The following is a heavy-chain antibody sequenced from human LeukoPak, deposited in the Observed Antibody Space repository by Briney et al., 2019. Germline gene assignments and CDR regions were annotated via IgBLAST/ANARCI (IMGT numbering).Heavy chain of an antibody. CDR1: GFTVSSNY. CDR3: ARAGRDCSGGSCYYYYYYMDV. CDR2: IYSGGST. J-gene: IGHJ6*03. D-gene: IGHD2-15*01. V-gene: IGHV3-53*01. Sequence: PGGSLRLSCAASGFTVSSNYMSWVRQAPGKGLEWVSVIYSGGSTYYADSVKGRFTISRDNSKNTLDLQMNSLRAEDTAVYYCARAGRDCSGGSCYYYYYYMDVWGKGTTVTISS.